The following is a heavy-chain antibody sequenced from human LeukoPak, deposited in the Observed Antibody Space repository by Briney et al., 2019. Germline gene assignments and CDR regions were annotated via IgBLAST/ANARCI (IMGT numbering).Heavy chain of an antibody. CDR1: GYTFTGYY. V-gene: IGHV1-2*02. Sequence: ASVKVSCKASGYTFTGYYMHWVRQAPGQGLEWMGWINPNSGGTNYAQKFQSRVTMTRDTSISTAYMELSRLRSDDTAVYYCARGYDTMVRGVIAFDPWGQGTLVTVSS. CDR3: ARGYDTMVRGVIAFDP. CDR2: INPNSGGT. D-gene: IGHD3-10*01. J-gene: IGHJ5*02.